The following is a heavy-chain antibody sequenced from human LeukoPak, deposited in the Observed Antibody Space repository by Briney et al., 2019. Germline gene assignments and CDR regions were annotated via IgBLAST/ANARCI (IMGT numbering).Heavy chain of an antibody. CDR3: ARGWRPGLFQH. J-gene: IGHJ1*01. CDR1: GFPFSSYR. Sequence: GGSLRLSCAASGFPFSSYRMLWVRQAPGKGLVWVSSINSDGSSTNYEHSLKSRVTISGYNAKNTLYLQINSLTAEDTAVYYCARGWRPGLFQHWGQGTLVTVSS. V-gene: IGHV3-74*01. CDR2: INSDGSST. D-gene: IGHD6-13*01.